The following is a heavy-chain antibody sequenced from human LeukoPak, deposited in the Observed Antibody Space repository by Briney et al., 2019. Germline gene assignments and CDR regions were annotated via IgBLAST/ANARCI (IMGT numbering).Heavy chain of an antibody. Sequence: GGSLRLSCAASGFTVSSNYMSWVRQAPGKGLEWVSIIYTGGSTYYADSVKGRFTISRDNSKNTLYLQMNSLRAEDTAVYYCAKDHLATMVRGVNYFDYWGQGTLVTVSS. D-gene: IGHD3-10*01. CDR1: GFTVSSNY. J-gene: IGHJ4*02. CDR3: AKDHLATMVRGVNYFDY. V-gene: IGHV3-53*05. CDR2: IYTGGST.